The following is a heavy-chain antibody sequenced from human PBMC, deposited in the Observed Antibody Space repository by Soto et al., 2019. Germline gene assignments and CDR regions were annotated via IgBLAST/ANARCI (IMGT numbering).Heavy chain of an antibody. CDR1: GFTFSSYG. CDR3: AKAAGDY. Sequence: GGSLRLSCAASGFTFSSYGMHWVRQAPGKGLEWVAVISYDGSNKYYADSVKGRFTISRDNSKNTLYLQMNSLRAEDTAVYYCAKAAGDYWGQGTLVTVSS. CDR2: ISYDGSNK. V-gene: IGHV3-30*18. J-gene: IGHJ4*02.